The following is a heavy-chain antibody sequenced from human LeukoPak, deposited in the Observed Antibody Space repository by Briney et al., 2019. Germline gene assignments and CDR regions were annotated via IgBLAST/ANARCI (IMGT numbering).Heavy chain of an antibody. D-gene: IGHD6-13*01. CDR2: IYSSGST. CDR3: ARDVVAAAGTWDY. CDR1: GDSISSFY. Sequence: PSETLSLTCTVSGDSISSFYWSWIRQAAGKGLEWIGRIYSSGSTNYNPSLESRVTMSVDTSKNQLSLKLSSVTAADTAVYYCARDVVAAAGTWDYWGQGTLVTVSS. J-gene: IGHJ4*02. V-gene: IGHV4-4*07.